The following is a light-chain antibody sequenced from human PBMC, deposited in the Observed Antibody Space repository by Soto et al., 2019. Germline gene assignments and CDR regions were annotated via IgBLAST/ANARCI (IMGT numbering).Light chain of an antibody. CDR2: EDS. Sequence: QSALTQPASVSGSPGQSITISCTGTSSDVGNYDLVSWYQQHPGKAPKLMIYEDSKRPSGVSNRFSGSKSGNTASLTISGLQAEDEADYYCCSYAGGSTLYVFGTGTKVTVL. CDR1: SSDVGNYDL. V-gene: IGLV2-23*01. CDR3: CSYAGGSTLYV. J-gene: IGLJ1*01.